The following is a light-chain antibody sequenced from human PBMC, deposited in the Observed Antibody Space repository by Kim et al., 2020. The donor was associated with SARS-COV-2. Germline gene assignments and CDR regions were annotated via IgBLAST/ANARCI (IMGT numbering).Light chain of an antibody. CDR2: LNSDGSH. CDR1: RGYSSYA. V-gene: IGLV4-69*01. J-gene: IGLJ3*02. Sequence: SVKLTCTLSRGYSSYAIAWHQQQPEKGPRYLMKLNSDGSHSKGDGIPDRFSGSSSGAERYLTISSLQSEDEADYYCQTWGTGIWVFGGGTQLTVL. CDR3: QTWGTGIWV.